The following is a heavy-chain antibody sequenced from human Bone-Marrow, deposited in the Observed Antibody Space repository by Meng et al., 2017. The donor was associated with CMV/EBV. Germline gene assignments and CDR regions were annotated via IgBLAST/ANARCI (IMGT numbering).Heavy chain of an antibody. V-gene: IGHV3-11*04. CDR1: GFTFSDYY. CDR2: ISSSGSTI. D-gene: IGHD3-10*01. J-gene: IGHJ4*02. Sequence: GGSLRLSCAASGFTFSDYYMSWIRQAPGKGLEWVSYISSSGSTIYYADSVKGRFTISRDNAKNTLYLQMNSLRAEDTAVYYCAKDLAKARGVCSYWGQGTLVTVSS. CDR3: AKDLAKARGVCSY.